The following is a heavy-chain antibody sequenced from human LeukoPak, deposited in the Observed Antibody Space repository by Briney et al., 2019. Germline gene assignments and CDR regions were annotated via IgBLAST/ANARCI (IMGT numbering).Heavy chain of an antibody. V-gene: IGHV3-21*01. CDR3: ARDFHSGSGRHFDS. J-gene: IGHJ4*02. Sequence: GGSLRLSCAASGFSFSSYSINWVRQAPGKGLEWVSSISDRSDFIYYAHSVKGRFTISRDNSKNSVFLQMNSLRAEDTAVYYCARDFHSGSGRHFDSWGQGTLVTVSS. D-gene: IGHD3-10*01. CDR2: ISDRSDFI. CDR1: GFSFSSYS.